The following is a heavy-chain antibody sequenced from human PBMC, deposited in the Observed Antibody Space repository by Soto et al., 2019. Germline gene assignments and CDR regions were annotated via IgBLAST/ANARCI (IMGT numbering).Heavy chain of an antibody. CDR3: ARDAQSYYSDITKYYFDS. Sequence: PSETLSLTCAVYDGSFIGYYWNWIRQPPGKGLEWIGEINHSGNTNYNPSLKSRVTISVDASKNQFSLNLRSVTATDTAVYYCARDAQSYYSDITKYYFDSWGQGTLVTVSS. CDR1: DGSFIGYY. V-gene: IGHV4-34*01. J-gene: IGHJ4*02. D-gene: IGHD3-10*01. CDR2: INHSGNT.